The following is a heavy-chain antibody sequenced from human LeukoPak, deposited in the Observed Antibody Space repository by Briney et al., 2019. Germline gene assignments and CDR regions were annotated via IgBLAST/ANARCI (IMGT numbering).Heavy chain of an antibody. V-gene: IGHV3-7*01. CDR1: GYTFTNYW. CDR3: ARHTLWRFDY. J-gene: IGHJ4*02. D-gene: IGHD1-1*01. Sequence: GGSLRLSCAAYGYTFTNYWLTWVRQAPGKGLEWVANINQDGGTEYYVDSMKGRFTISRDNAKNLVYLQINSLRAEDTAVYFCARHTLWRFDYWGQGALVTVSS. CDR2: INQDGGTE.